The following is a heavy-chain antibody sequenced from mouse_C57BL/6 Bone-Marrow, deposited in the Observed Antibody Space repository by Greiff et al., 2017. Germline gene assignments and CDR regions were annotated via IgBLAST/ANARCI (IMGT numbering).Heavy chain of an antibody. V-gene: IGHV5-6*01. CDR2: ISSGGSYT. CDR1: GFTFSSYG. J-gene: IGHJ4*01. D-gene: IGHD1-1*01. CDR3: ARDITTVVGDY. Sequence: EVQVVESGGDLVKPGGSLKLSCAASGFTFSSYGVSWVRQTPDKRLEWVATISSGGSYTYYPDSVKGRFTISRDNAKNTLYLQMSSLKSEDTAMYYCARDITTVVGDYWGQGTSVTVSS.